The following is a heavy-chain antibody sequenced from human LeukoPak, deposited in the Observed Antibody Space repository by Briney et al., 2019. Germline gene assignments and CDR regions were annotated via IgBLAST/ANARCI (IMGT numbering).Heavy chain of an antibody. Sequence: SATLSLTCTVSGGSISSYYWSWIRQPPGKGLEWIGYIYYSGSTNYNPSLKSRVTISVDTSKNQFSLKLSSVTAADTAVYYCARQRSRPRTDMDGWGKGTSVTVSS. CDR1: GGSISSYY. CDR2: IYYSGST. V-gene: IGHV4-59*08. CDR3: ARQRSRPRTDMDG. J-gene: IGHJ6*03.